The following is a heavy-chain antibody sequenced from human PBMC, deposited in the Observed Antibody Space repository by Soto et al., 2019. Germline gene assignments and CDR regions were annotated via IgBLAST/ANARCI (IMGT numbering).Heavy chain of an antibody. CDR3: AKVINQWLVTPIFDY. J-gene: IGHJ4*02. Sequence: PGGSLRLSCAASGFTFSSYAMSWVRQAPGKGLEWVSSISGSGDSTYYADSVKGRFTISRDNSKNTLYLQMNSLRAEDTAVYYCAKVINQWLVTPIFDYWGQGTLVTVSS. CDR1: GFTFSSYA. V-gene: IGHV3-23*01. CDR2: ISGSGDST. D-gene: IGHD6-19*01.